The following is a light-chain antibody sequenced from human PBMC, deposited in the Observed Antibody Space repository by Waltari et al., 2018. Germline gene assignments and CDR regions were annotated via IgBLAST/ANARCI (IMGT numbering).Light chain of an antibody. Sequence: SSEVTQPPSVSVSPGQTATIICSGDALATKYVYWFQQKPGQSPVAVVLRDNGRPSGIPESFSGSNSGATATLTITGVQAEDEANYFCQSTDDSGTHVIFGGGTQLTVL. CDR3: QSTDDSGTHVI. CDR2: RDN. V-gene: IGLV3-25*03. J-gene: IGLJ2*01. CDR1: ALATKY.